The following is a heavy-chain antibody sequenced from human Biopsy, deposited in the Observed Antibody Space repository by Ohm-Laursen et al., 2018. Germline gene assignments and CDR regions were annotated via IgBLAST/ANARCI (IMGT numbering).Heavy chain of an antibody. CDR2: INQSGET. CDR1: GATFSDYY. J-gene: IGHJ4*02. V-gene: IGHV4-34*08. D-gene: IGHD4-17*01. CDR3: GNEVYGRDY. Sequence: TLSLTCTVYGATFSDYYWSWIRQPPGKGLEWIGQINQSGETKYNPSLQSRVTISEEVSKNQFSLKLRSLTAADTAIYYCGNEVYGRDYWGQGARVTVSS.